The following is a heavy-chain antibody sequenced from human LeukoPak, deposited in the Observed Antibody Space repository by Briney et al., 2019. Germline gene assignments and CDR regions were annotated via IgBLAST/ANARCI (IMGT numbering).Heavy chain of an antibody. CDR3: ARDNLENYYGSGSYSQRNYYYYMDV. CDR1: GGTFSSYA. CDR2: IIPIFCTA. J-gene: IGHJ6*03. Sequence: SVKVSCKASGGTFSSYAISSVRQAPGQRLEWMGGIIPIFCTAKYAQKFQGRVTITTDESTSTAYMELSSLRSEDTAVYYCARDNLENYYGSGSYSQRNYYYYMDVWGKGTTVTVSS. V-gene: IGHV1-69*05. D-gene: IGHD3-10*01.